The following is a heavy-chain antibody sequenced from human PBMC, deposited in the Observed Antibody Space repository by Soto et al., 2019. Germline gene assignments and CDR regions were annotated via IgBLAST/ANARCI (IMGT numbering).Heavy chain of an antibody. CDR2: IKSKTDGGTT. Sequence: EEQLVESGGGLVKPGGSLRLSCAASGFTFSNAWMNWVRQAPGKGLEWVGRIKSKTDGGTTDYAAPVKGRFTISRDDSKNTLYLQMNSLKTEDTAVYYCTTDHYGSGSTDYYYYGMDVWGQGTTVTVSS. V-gene: IGHV3-15*07. CDR3: TTDHYGSGSTDYYYYGMDV. D-gene: IGHD3-10*01. CDR1: GFTFSNAW. J-gene: IGHJ6*02.